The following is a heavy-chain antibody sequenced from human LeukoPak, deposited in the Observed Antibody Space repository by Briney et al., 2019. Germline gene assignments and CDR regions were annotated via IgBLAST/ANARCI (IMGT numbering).Heavy chain of an antibody. J-gene: IGHJ1*01. Sequence: KTSDTLSLTCTVSGGSISSSSYYWGWIRQPPGKGLEWIGSIYYSGSTYYNPSLKSRVTISVDTSKNQFSLKLSSVTAADTAVYYCARQPRIAVAGWAEYFQHWGQGTLVTVSS. CDR1: GGSISSSSYY. CDR2: IYYSGST. V-gene: IGHV4-39*01. CDR3: ARQPRIAVAGWAEYFQH. D-gene: IGHD6-19*01.